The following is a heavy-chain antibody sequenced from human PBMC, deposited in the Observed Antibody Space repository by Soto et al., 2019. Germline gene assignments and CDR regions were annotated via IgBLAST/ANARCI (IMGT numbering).Heavy chain of an antibody. J-gene: IGHJ4*02. CDR1: GGSFSGYY. D-gene: IGHD6-6*01. Sequence: SETLSLTCAVYGGSFSGYYWSWIRQPPGKGLEWIGEINHSGSTNYNPSLKSRVTISVDTSKNQFSLKLSSVTAADTAVYYWAGRPNQGAARREDFDYWGQGTLVTVSS. CDR2: INHSGST. CDR3: AGRPNQGAARREDFDY. V-gene: IGHV4-34*01.